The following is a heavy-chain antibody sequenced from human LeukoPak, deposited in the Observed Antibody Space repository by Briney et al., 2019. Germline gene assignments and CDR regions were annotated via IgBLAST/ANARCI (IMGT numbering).Heavy chain of an antibody. CDR3: ARDSAFSSYSN. Sequence: GGSLRLSCAASEFTFSSYWMSWVRQAPGKGLEWVANIKQDGGQIYYLESVKGRFTISRDDSKNMLLLQMDSLRVEDTAIYYCARDSAFSSYSNWGQGTLVTVSS. CDR2: IKQDGGQI. CDR1: EFTFSSYW. D-gene: IGHD2-15*01. J-gene: IGHJ1*01. V-gene: IGHV3-7*03.